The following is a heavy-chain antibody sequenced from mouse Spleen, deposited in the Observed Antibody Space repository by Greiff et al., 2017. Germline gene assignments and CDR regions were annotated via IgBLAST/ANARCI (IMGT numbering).Heavy chain of an antibody. V-gene: IGHV2-2*01. CDR2: IWSGGST. CDR1: GFSLTSYG. CDR3: ARDDYDGYYFDY. J-gene: IGHJ2*01. D-gene: IGHD2-4*01. Sequence: VKVVESGPGLVAPSQSLSITCTVSGFSLTSYGVHWVRQPPGKGLEWLGVIWSGGSTDYNAAFISRLSISKDNSKSQVFFKMNSLQADDTAIYYCARDDYDGYYFDYWGQGTTLTVSS.